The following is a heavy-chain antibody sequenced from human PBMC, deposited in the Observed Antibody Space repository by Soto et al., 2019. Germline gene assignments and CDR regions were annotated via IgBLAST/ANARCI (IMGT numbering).Heavy chain of an antibody. CDR2: INAGNGNT. CDR1: GYTFTSYA. D-gene: IGHD3-16*01. V-gene: IGHV1-3*01. Sequence: GASVKVSWKASGYTFTSYAMHWVRQAPGQRLEWMGWINAGNGNTKYSQKFQGRVTITRDTSASTAYMELSSLRSEDTALYYCTKLEESSGLVTTYIDNWGQGTLVTVSS. CDR3: TKLEESSGLVTTYIDN. J-gene: IGHJ4*02.